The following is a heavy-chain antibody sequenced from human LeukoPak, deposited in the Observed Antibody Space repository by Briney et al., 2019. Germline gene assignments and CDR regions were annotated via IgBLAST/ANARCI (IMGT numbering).Heavy chain of an antibody. CDR3: ASLYDIVGTTVDY. CDR2: IDPNTGGT. Sequence: VASVKVSCKTSGYTLTNYYIHWVRQAPGQGLEWMGRIDPNTGGTKSAKNFQGRVTMTRDTSISTAYMALSGLRSDDTAVYYCASLYDIVGTTVDYWGQGTLVTVSS. V-gene: IGHV1-2*06. CDR1: GYTLTNYY. J-gene: IGHJ4*02. D-gene: IGHD1-26*01.